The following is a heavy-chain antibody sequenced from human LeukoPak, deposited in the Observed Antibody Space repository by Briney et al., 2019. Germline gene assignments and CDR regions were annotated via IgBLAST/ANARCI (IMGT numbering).Heavy chain of an antibody. J-gene: IGHJ4*02. V-gene: IGHV1-24*01. CDR2: FDPEDGER. D-gene: IGHD2/OR15-2a*01. CDR1: GYTLTDLS. Sequence: ASVKVSCKVSGYTLTDLSMHWVRQAPGKGLEWRGGFDPEDGERIFAEKFQGRVIMTEDTSTDTAYMELSSLTSEDTAVYYCSTLLSSNYLDHWGQGTLVTVAS. CDR3: STLLSSNYLDH.